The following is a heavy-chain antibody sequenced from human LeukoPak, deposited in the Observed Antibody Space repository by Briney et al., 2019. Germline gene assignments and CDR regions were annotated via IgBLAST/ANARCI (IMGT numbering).Heavy chain of an antibody. V-gene: IGHV3-23*01. J-gene: IGHJ4*02. CDR3: AKEDIVATIADY. Sequence: GGPLRLSCAASGFTFTSYAMSWVRQAPGKGLEWVSAISGSGGSTYYADSVKGRFTISRDNSKNTLCLQMNSLRAEDTAVYYCAKEDIVATIADYWGQGTLVTVSS. CDR2: ISGSGGST. CDR1: GFTFTSYA. D-gene: IGHD5-12*01.